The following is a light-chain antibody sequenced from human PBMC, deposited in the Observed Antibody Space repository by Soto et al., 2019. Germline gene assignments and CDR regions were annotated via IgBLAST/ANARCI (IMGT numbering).Light chain of an antibody. CDR2: EVT. CDR1: NKVVGSYNF. J-gene: IGLJ1*01. V-gene: IGLV2-23*02. CDR3: CSDAGSSTYV. Sequence: QAALTPPAPPSGSPGQAIPLSLPKNNKVVGSYNFVSWYQQHPGKAPKVVIYEVTKRPSGVSNRFSGSKSGNTASLTISGLQADDEADYYCCSDAGSSTYVFGTGTKVTVL.